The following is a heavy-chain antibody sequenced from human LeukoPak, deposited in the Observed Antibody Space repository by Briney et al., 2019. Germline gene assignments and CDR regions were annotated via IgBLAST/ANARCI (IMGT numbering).Heavy chain of an antibody. CDR1: GFTFSGFW. J-gene: IGHJ4*02. V-gene: IGHV3-7*01. Sequence: PGGSLRLSCTASGFTFSGFWMSWVRQTPGKGLEWVANIKEDGSAKYYVDSVRGRFSISRDKSKNSLYLQMNSLRAEDTAMYYCVRDGDDHIPWSLDFWGQGTLVTVSS. CDR3: VRDGDDHIPWSLDF. D-gene: IGHD7-27*01. CDR2: IKEDGSAK.